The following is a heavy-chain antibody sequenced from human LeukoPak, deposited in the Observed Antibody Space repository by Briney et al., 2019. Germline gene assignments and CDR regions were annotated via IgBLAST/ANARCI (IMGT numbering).Heavy chain of an antibody. CDR2: ISGSGGST. D-gene: IGHD6-19*01. CDR1: GFTFSDYA. CDR3: ARGDYTSGWLDY. Sequence: PGGSLRLSCAASGFTFSDYAMSWVRQAPGKGLEWVSAISGSGGSTYYADSVKGRFTISRDNSRNTLYLQMSSLRAEDTAVYYCARGDYTSGWLDYWGQGTLVTVSS. V-gene: IGHV3-23*01. J-gene: IGHJ4*02.